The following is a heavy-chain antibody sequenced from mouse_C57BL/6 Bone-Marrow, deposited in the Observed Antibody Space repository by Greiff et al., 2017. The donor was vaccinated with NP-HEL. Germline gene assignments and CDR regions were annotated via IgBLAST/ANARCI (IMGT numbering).Heavy chain of an antibody. Sequence: QVQLQQPGAELVMPGASVKLSCKASGYTFTSYWMHWVKQRPGQGLEWIGEIAPSDSYTNYNQKFKGKSTLTVDKSSSTAYMQLSSLTSEDSAVYYCAREAYYSKPFAYWGQGTLVTVSA. CDR1: GYTFTSYW. V-gene: IGHV1-69*01. D-gene: IGHD2-5*01. CDR3: AREAYYSKPFAY. J-gene: IGHJ3*01. CDR2: IAPSDSYT.